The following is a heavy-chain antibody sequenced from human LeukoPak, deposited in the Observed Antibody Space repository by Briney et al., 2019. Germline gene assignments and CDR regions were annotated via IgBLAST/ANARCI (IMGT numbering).Heavy chain of an antibody. CDR3: AGPGAGDLDY. D-gene: IGHD3-10*01. CDR1: GGSFGIYY. V-gene: IGHV4-34*01. Sequence: PSETLSLTCAVYGGSFGIYYWSWIRQPPGKGLEWIGEINHSGSTNYNPSLKSRVTISVDMSKNQFSMKLSSVTAADTAVYHCAGPGAGDLDYWGQGTLVTVSS. J-gene: IGHJ4*02. CDR2: INHSGST.